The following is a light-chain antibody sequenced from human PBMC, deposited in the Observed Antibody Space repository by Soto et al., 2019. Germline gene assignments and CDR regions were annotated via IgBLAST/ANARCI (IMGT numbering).Light chain of an antibody. CDR1: RSDIGSNV. CDR3: AAWDDTRNGPL. Sequence: QSVLTQPPSASGTPGQRVTITCSGSRSDIGSNVVNWYQQLPRTAPKLLIFSNNERPSGVPDRFSGSKSGTSASLAISGLQSEDEADYYCAAWDDTRNGPLFGGGTQLTVL. V-gene: IGLV1-44*01. J-gene: IGLJ2*01. CDR2: SNN.